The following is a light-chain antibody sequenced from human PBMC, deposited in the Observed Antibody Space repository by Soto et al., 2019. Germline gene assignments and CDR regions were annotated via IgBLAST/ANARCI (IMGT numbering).Light chain of an antibody. V-gene: IGKV3-20*01. CDR3: QQYGYSRWT. J-gene: IGKJ1*01. CDR2: GAS. CDR1: QSVSSSN. Sequence: EIVLTQSPGTLSLSPGERATLSCRASQSVSSSNLAWYQQKPGQAPRLLMYGASSRATGIPDRFSGSGSGIDFTLTISRLEPEDFAVYYCQQYGYSRWTFGQGTKVEIK.